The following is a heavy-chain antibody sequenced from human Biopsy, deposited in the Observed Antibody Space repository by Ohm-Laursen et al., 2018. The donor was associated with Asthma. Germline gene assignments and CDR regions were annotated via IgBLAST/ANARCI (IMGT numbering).Heavy chain of an antibody. V-gene: IGHV1-3*04. CDR2: VDTGNGDT. D-gene: IGHD3-9*01. CDR1: GYNFISLA. J-gene: IGHJ3*01. CDR3: ARTYYDFLTGQVKDVFGV. Sequence: ASVKVPCNASGYNFISLAIHWVRQAPGQRLEWMGWVDTGNGDTKYSQKFQGRVTITRDTSASTAYMGLRSLRSEDTATYYCARTYYDFLTGQVKDVFGVWGQGTMVTVSS.